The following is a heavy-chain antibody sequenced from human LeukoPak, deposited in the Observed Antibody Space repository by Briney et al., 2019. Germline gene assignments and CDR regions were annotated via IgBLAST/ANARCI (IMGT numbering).Heavy chain of an antibody. V-gene: IGHV3-7*01. Sequence: GGSLRLSCTASGFTFGDYAMSWVRQAPGKGLEWVANIKQDGSEKYYVDSVKGRFTISRDNAKNSLYLQMNSLRAEDTAVYYCARDPNYSYGYDYWGQGTLVTVSS. CDR1: GFTFGDYA. CDR3: ARDPNYSYGYDY. J-gene: IGHJ4*02. D-gene: IGHD5-18*01. CDR2: IKQDGSEK.